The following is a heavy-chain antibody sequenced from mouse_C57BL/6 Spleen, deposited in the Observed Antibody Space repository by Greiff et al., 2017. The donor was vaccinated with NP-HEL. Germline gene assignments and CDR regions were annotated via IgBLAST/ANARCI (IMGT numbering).Heavy chain of an antibody. J-gene: IGHJ1*03. CDR3: AKPYGYDWYFDV. Sequence: VKLVESGPELVKPGASVKISCKASGYAFSSSWMNWVKQRPGKGLAWIGRIYPGDGDTNYNGKFKGKATLTADKSSSTAYMQLSSLTSEDSAVYFCAKPYGYDWYFDVWGTGTTVTVSS. CDR2: IYPGDGDT. V-gene: IGHV1-82*01. CDR1: GYAFSSSW. D-gene: IGHD2-2*01.